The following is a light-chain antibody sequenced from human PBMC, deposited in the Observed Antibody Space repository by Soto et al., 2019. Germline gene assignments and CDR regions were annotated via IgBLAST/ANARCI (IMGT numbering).Light chain of an antibody. CDR2: GAS. V-gene: IGKV3-20*01. Sequence: EIVLTQSPGTLSLSPGERATLSCRASQSVSSSYLAWYQQKPGQAPRLRIYGASSRATGIPDRFSGSGSGTDFNLTISRLEPEDFAVYYCQQYGSSPWTFGQGTKVEIK. J-gene: IGKJ1*01. CDR1: QSVSSSY. CDR3: QQYGSSPWT.